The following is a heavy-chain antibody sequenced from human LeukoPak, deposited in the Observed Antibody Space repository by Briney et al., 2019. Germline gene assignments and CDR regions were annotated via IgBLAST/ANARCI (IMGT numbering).Heavy chain of an antibody. CDR2: IYYSGST. Sequence: PSETLSLTCTVSGGSISSGDYYWSWIRQPPGKGLEWIGYIYYSGSTYYNPSLKSRVTIPVDTSKNQFSLKLGSVTAADTAVYYCARVVVVVPAAVLRTRFDPWGQGTLVTVSS. V-gene: IGHV4-30-4*08. CDR3: ARVVVVVPAAVLRTRFDP. J-gene: IGHJ5*02. CDR1: GGSISSGDYY. D-gene: IGHD2-2*01.